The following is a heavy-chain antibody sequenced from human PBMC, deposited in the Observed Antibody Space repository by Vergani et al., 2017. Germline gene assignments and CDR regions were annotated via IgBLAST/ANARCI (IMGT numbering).Heavy chain of an antibody. Sequence: QITLKESGPTLVTPTQTLTLTCTFSGFSLSTSGVGVAWIRQPPGEALEWLALVYWNDDKRYSPSLMTRLTITKDTSKNQVVLTLANMDSVDTATYYCVHTRAPRGGSYAPPTRYNYFDPWGQGTLVTVSS. J-gene: IGHJ5*02. V-gene: IGHV2-5*01. CDR1: GFSLSTSGVG. CDR2: VYWNDDK. CDR3: VHTRAPRGGSYAPPTRYNYFDP. D-gene: IGHD1-26*01.